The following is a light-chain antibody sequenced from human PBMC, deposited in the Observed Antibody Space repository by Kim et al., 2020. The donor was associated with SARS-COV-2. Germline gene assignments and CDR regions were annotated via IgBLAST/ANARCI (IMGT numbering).Light chain of an antibody. CDR2: DAS. V-gene: IGKV3-20*01. J-gene: IGKJ1*01. Sequence: SPGERATLSCSAHQSVYSNYLAWYQQKPGQAPRLLIYDASNRATGVPDRFSGGGSGSDFTLTISRLEPEDFAVYSCQQYGNSPWTFGQGTKVDIK. CDR1: QSVYSNY. CDR3: QQYGNSPWT.